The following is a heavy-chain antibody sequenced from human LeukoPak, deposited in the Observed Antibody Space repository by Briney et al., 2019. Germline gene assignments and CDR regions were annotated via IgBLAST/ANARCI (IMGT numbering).Heavy chain of an antibody. V-gene: IGHV4-30-4*01. CDR2: LFYSGST. D-gene: IGHD2-2*01. Sequence: SETLSLTCTVSGGSISSGDYYWSWIRQPPGKDLEWIGYLFYSGSTYYNPSLKSRVTVSVDTSKNQFSLKLSSVTAADTAVYYCARDPTWRPSTESPHTLPFDYWGQGTLVTASS. J-gene: IGHJ4*02. CDR3: ARDPTWRPSTESPHTLPFDY. CDR1: GGSISSGDYY.